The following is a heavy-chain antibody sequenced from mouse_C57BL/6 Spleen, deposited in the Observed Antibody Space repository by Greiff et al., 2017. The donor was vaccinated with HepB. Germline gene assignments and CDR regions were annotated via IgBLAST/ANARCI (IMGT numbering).Heavy chain of an antibody. CDR2: IDPSDSYT. J-gene: IGHJ2*01. D-gene: IGHD1-1*01. CDR1: GYTFTSYW. V-gene: IGHV1-69*01. Sequence: QVQLQQPGAELVMPGASVKLSCKASGYTFTSYWMHWVKQRPGQGLEWIGEIDPSDSYTNYNQKFKGKSTLTVDKSSSTAYMQLSSLTSEDSAVYYCARGAGSSPYFDYWGQGTTLTVSS. CDR3: ARGAGSSPYFDY.